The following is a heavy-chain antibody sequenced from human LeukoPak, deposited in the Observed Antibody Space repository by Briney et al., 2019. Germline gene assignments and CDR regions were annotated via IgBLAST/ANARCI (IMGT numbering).Heavy chain of an antibody. Sequence: GGSLRLSCAASGFTLDNYGMHWVRQAPGKGLEWVAEISSDGATQYYADSVKGRFTISRDNSKNTLSLQMNSLRPGDTAVYYCAKGCLRGGNCFFFQHWGQGTPVTVSS. CDR3: AKGCLRGGNCFFFQH. V-gene: IGHV3-30*18. D-gene: IGHD2-15*01. CDR1: GFTLDNYG. CDR2: ISSDGATQ. J-gene: IGHJ1*01.